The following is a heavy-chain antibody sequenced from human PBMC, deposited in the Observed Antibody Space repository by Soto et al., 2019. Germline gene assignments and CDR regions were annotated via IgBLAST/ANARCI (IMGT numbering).Heavy chain of an antibody. Sequence: QVQLVESGGGVVQPGRSLRLSCAASGFTFSSYGMHWVRQAPGKGLEWVAVIWYDGSNKYYADSVKGRFTISRDNSKNTLYLQMNSLRAEDTAVYYCASELKGIGEPPDDYWGQGTLVTVSS. J-gene: IGHJ4*02. CDR1: GFTFSSYG. D-gene: IGHD3-10*01. V-gene: IGHV3-33*01. CDR2: IWYDGSNK. CDR3: ASELKGIGEPPDDY.